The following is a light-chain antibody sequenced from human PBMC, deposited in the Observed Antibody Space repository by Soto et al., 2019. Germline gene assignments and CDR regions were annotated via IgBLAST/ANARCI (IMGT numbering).Light chain of an antibody. Sequence: EIVLTQSPGTLSLSPGERATLSCRASQTVSSSFLAWYQQKPGQAPRLFIYGASSRATGIPDRFSGSGSETDFTLTISSLEPEDFAVYYCQQRSNWPLTFGGGTKVDIK. CDR2: GAS. CDR1: QTVSSSF. CDR3: QQRSNWPLT. V-gene: IGKV3D-20*02. J-gene: IGKJ4*01.